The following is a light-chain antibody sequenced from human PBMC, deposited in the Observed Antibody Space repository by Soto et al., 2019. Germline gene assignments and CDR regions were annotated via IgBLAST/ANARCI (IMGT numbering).Light chain of an antibody. V-gene: IGLV1-40*01. J-gene: IGLJ2*01. CDR3: QSYDSSRSGYLV. Sequence: QSVLTQPPSVSGAPGQRVTISCTGSSSNIGAGYDVHWYQQLPGTAPKLLIYGNSNRPSGVPDRFSGSKSGTSASLAITGLQAEDEADYDCQSYDSSRSGYLVFGGGTKVTVL. CDR1: SSNIGAGYD. CDR2: GNS.